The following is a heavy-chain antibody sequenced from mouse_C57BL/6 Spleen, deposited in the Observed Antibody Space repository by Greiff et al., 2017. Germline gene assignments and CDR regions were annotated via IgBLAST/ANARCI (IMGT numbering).Heavy chain of an antibody. Sequence: EVQGVESGGGLVKPGGSLKLSCAASGFTFSSYTMSWVRQTPEKRLEWVATISGGGGNTYYPDSVKGRFTISRDNAKNTLYLQMSSLRSEDTALYYCARHDPDYYGSSFYAMDYWGQGTSVTVSS. D-gene: IGHD1-1*01. CDR2: ISGGGGNT. CDR3: ARHDPDYYGSSFYAMDY. CDR1: GFTFSSYT. J-gene: IGHJ4*01. V-gene: IGHV5-9*01.